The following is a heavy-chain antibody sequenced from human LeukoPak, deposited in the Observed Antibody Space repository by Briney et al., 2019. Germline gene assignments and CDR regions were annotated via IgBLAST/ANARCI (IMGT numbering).Heavy chain of an antibody. J-gene: IGHJ4*02. CDR1: GGSVSSGSNC. D-gene: IGHD6-19*01. CDR3: ARGQGFGWYYFDY. Sequence: SETLSLTCTVSGGSVSSGSNCWGWIRQPPGKGLEWIGYIYYSGSTNYNPSLKSRVTISVETSKNQFSLRLISVTAADTAVYYCARGQGFGWYYFDYWGQGTLVTVSS. CDR2: IYYSGST. V-gene: IGHV4-61*01.